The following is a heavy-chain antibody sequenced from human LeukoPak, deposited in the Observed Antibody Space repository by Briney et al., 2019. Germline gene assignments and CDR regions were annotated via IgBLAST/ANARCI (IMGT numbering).Heavy chain of an antibody. CDR2: INPNSGGT. CDR3: ARGAHYHARSEGYDY. Sequence: ASVKVSCKASGYTFTGYYMHWVRQAPGQGLEWMGWINPNSGGTNYAQKFQGRVTMTRDTSISTAYMELSRLRSDDTAVYYCARGAHYHARSEGYDYWGQGTLVTVSS. CDR1: GYTFTGYY. V-gene: IGHV1-2*02. J-gene: IGHJ4*02. D-gene: IGHD3-10*01.